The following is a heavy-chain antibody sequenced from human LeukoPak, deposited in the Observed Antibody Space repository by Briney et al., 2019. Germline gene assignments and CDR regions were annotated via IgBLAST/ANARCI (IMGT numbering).Heavy chain of an antibody. V-gene: IGHV3-48*03. J-gene: IGHJ4*02. CDR3: AKDHIVATSLDY. D-gene: IGHD5-12*01. CDR1: GFTFSSYE. CDR2: ISSSGSTI. Sequence: GGSLRLSCAASGFTFSSYEMNWVRQAPGKGLEWVSYISSSGSTIYYADSVKGRFTISRDNSKNTLYLQMNSLRAEDTAVYYCAKDHIVATSLDYWGQGTLVTVSS.